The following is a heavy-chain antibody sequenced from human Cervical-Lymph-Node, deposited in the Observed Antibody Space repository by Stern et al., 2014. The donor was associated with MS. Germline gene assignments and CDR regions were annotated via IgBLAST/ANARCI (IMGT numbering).Heavy chain of an antibody. CDR2: INPSGGST. Sequence: QVQLMQSGAEVKKPGASVKVSCKASGYTFTSYYMHWVRQAPGQGLEWMGIINPSGGSTSYAQKFQGRVTMTRDTSTSTVYMELSSLRSEDTAVYYCARADYYDSSGYYYAAEYFQHWGQGTLVTVSS. D-gene: IGHD3-22*01. J-gene: IGHJ1*01. V-gene: IGHV1-46*01. CDR3: ARADYYDSSGYYYAAEYFQH. CDR1: GYTFTSYY.